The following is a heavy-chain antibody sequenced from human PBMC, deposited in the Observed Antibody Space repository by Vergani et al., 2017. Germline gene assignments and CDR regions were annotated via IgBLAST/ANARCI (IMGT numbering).Heavy chain of an antibody. V-gene: IGHV4-59*01. CDR1: GGSISSYN. CDR3: ARKGSSSWYGDWFDP. CDR2: IYYSGST. J-gene: IGHJ5*02. Sequence: QVQLQESGPGLVKPSETLSLTCTVSGGSISSYNWSWIRQPPGKGLEWIGYIYYSGSTNYNPSLKSRGTISVDTAKNQFSLKLSSVTAADTAVDYCARKGSSSWYGDWFDPWGQGTLVTVSS. D-gene: IGHD6-13*01.